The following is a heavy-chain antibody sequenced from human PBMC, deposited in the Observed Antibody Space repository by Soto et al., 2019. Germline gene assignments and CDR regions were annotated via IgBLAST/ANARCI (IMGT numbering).Heavy chain of an antibody. CDR2: ISAYNGNT. CDR1: GYTFTSYG. D-gene: IGHD3-22*01. V-gene: IGHV1-18*01. Sequence: QVQLVQSGAEVKKPGASVKVSCKASGYTFTSYGISWVRQAPGQGLEWMGWISAYNGNTNYAQKLQGRVTMTTGTATSAAYMERRSLRSDDTGVYYCARETTYYYDSSGYYWCGGDRRGGDYWGQGTLVTVSS. CDR3: ARETTYYYDSSGYYWCGGDRRGGDY. J-gene: IGHJ4*02.